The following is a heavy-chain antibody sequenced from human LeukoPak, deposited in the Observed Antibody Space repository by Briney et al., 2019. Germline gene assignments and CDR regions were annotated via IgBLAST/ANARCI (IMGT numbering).Heavy chain of an antibody. CDR2: IYQSGST. CDR1: DYSISGGYY. V-gene: IGHV4-38-2*02. J-gene: IGHJ4*02. Sequence: SETLSLTCAVSDYSISGGYYWGWVGQPPGKGLEWIASIYQSGSTYYNSSLKSRVTISLDTSKNQFSLKLSSVTAADTAVYYCAREGGGSGSYYRSFDYWGQGTVVTVSS. D-gene: IGHD3-10*01. CDR3: AREGGGSGSYYRSFDY.